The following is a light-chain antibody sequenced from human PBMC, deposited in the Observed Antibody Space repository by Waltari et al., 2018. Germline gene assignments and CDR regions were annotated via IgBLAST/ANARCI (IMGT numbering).Light chain of an antibody. V-gene: IGLV2-8*01. CDR3: SSYAGSNNLV. Sequence: QSALTQPPSASGSPGQPVTISCTGTTSDVGGYKFVSWYQQHPGRAPKLMIYEVNQRPSGVPDRFSGSKSGNTASLTVSGLQAEDEADYYCSSYAGSNNLVFGTGTKVTVL. CDR1: TSDVGGYKF. CDR2: EVN. J-gene: IGLJ1*01.